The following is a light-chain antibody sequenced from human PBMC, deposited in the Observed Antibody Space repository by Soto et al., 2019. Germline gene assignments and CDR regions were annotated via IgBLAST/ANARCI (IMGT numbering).Light chain of an antibody. CDR1: QDIKKY. CDR2: GAS. Sequence: DIQMTQSPSSLSASVGDSVTIACQATQDIKKYLNWYQQKPGKVPKLQIYGASKLEAGVSLRFSGNGSGTYFTFTISSVQSEDFATYYCQQYDVLPRAFGPGTKLDI. V-gene: IGKV1-33*01. CDR3: QQYDVLPRA. J-gene: IGKJ3*01.